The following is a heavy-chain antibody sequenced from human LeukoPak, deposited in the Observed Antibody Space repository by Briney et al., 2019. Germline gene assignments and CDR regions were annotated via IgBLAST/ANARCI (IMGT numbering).Heavy chain of an antibody. V-gene: IGHV3-7*01. CDR2: INEDGSEK. CDR1: GFTFRGYS. CDR3: ARHSSGFWYYYYMDV. J-gene: IGHJ6*03. Sequence: GGSLRLSCAASGFTFRGYSMTWVRQAPGKGLEWVANINEDGSEKYYMASVKVRFTISRDNAKNSLYLQMNSLRAEDTAVYYCARHSSGFWYYYYMDVWGKGTTVTVSS. D-gene: IGHD6-19*01.